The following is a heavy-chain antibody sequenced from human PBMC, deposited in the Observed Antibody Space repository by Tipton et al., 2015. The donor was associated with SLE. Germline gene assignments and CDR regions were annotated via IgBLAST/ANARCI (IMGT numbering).Heavy chain of an antibody. Sequence: QVQLVQSGAEVQKPGASVKVSCKASGYMFTNYYVHWVRQAPGQGLEWMGVINPSGGSTTYAQKFQARVTMTRDTSTTTVYMELSSLRSEDTAVYYCARDRVGSYIDYWGQGTLVTVSS. J-gene: IGHJ4*02. V-gene: IGHV1-46*01. D-gene: IGHD1-26*01. CDR3: ARDRVGSYIDY. CDR1: GYMFTNYY. CDR2: INPSGGST.